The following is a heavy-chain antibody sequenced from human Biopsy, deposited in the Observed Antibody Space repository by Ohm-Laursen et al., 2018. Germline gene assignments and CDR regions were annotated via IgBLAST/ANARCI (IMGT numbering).Heavy chain of an antibody. CDR3: ARHGSQGYCTGGSCVDY. D-gene: IGHD2-15*01. CDR2: IYYTGST. V-gene: IGHV4-59*08. Sequence: SDTLSLTCTVSRDSISNYYWTWIRQSPGKGLEWIGYIYYTGSTNYNPSVKSRVTISVDPSKNQFSLKLSSATAADTAVFYCARHGSQGYCTGGSCVDYWGQGALVTVSS. CDR1: RDSISNYY. J-gene: IGHJ4*02.